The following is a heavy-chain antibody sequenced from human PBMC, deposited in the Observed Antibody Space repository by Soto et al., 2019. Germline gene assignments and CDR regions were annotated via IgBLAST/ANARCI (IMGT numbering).Heavy chain of an antibody. CDR3: ARSGGGGSSWYSMNSDYYGMDV. J-gene: IGHJ6*02. V-gene: IGHV3-21*01. CDR2: ISSSSSYI. D-gene: IGHD6-13*01. Sequence: PGGSLRLSCAASGFTFSSYSMNWVRQAPGKGLEWVSSISSSSSYIYYADSVKGRFTISRDNAKNSLYLQMNSLRAEDTAVYYCARSGGGGSSWYSMNSDYYGMDVWGQGTTVTVSS. CDR1: GFTFSSYS.